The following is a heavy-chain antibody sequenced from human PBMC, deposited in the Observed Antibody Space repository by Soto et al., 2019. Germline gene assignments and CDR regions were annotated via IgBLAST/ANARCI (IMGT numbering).Heavy chain of an antibody. D-gene: IGHD6-13*01. J-gene: IGHJ4*02. CDR1: GYSFTSYW. CDR2: IDPSDSYT. Sequence: GESLKISCKGSGYSFTSYWISWVRLMPGKGLEWMGRIDPSDSYTSYRPSFQGHVTISGDKSISTAYLQWSSLKASDTAMYYCARQPSGAAASSFDYWGQGTLVTGS. CDR3: ARQPSGAAASSFDY. V-gene: IGHV5-10-1*01.